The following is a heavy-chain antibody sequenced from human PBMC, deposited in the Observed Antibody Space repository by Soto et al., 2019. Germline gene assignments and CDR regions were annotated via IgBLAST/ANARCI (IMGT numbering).Heavy chain of an antibody. J-gene: IGHJ4*02. V-gene: IGHV4-61*01. Sequence: SETLSLSCTVSGGSVTSGNYYWNWIRQPPGKGLEWIGYIYYTGSTNYNPSLGSRVTISVDTSKNQFSLKLSSVTAADTAVYYCARGRIEGGRNFGYWGQGTLVTVSS. CDR1: GGSVTSGNYY. CDR3: ARGRIEGGRNFGY. D-gene: IGHD1-26*01. CDR2: IYYTGST.